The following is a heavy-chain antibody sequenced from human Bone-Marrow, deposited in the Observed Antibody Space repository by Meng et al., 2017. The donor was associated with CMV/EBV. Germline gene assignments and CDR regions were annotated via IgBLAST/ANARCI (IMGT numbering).Heavy chain of an antibody. V-gene: IGHV1-69*02. CDR1: GGTFSSYT. CDR2: IIPILGIA. Sequence: SYKSSGGTFSSYTISWVRQAPGQGLEWMGRIIPILGIANYAQKFQGRVTITADKSTSTAYMELSSLRSEDTAVYYCASSTSVTGFGYWGQGTLVTVSS. CDR3: ASSTSVTGFGY. D-gene: IGHD2-2*01. J-gene: IGHJ4*02.